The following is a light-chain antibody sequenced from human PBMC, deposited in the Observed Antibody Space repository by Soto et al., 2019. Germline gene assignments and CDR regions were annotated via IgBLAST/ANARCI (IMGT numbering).Light chain of an antibody. CDR3: QQYNNYPLT. CDR1: QTISSW. CDR2: KGS. J-gene: IGKJ4*01. Sequence: DIQMTQSLSTLSACVGDRVTITCRASQTISSWLAWYQQKPGKAPKILIYKGSSLESGVPSRFSGSGCGTEFTLTISRLQPDDFATYYCQQYNNYPLTFGGGTKVEI. V-gene: IGKV1-5*03.